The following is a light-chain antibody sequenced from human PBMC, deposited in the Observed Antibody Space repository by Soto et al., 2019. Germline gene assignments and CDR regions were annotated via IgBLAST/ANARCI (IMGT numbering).Light chain of an antibody. CDR3: QQRNSWPPYT. J-gene: IGKJ2*01. V-gene: IGKV3-11*01. CDR1: QSVSSY. CDR2: DAS. Sequence: EIVLTQSPATLSLSPGEGATLSCRASQSVSSYLAWYQQKPGQAPSLLIYDASNRTTGVPARFSGSGSGTDFTLTISSLEPEDFAVYYCQQRNSWPPYTFGQGTKVEIK.